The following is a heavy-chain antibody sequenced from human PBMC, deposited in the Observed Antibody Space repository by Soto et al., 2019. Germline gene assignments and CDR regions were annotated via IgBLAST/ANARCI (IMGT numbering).Heavy chain of an antibody. CDR1: GFTFSSYG. J-gene: IGHJ4*02. V-gene: IGHV3-33*01. Sequence: QVQLVESGGGVVQPGRSLRLSCAASGFTFSSYGMHWVRQAPGKGLEWVAVIWYDGSNKYYADSVKGRFTISRDNSKNTQXLQMNSLRAEDTAVYYCARDGPYCSGGSCYSYGDYWGQGTLVTVSS. CDR3: ARDGPYCSGGSCYSYGDY. D-gene: IGHD2-15*01. CDR2: IWYDGSNK.